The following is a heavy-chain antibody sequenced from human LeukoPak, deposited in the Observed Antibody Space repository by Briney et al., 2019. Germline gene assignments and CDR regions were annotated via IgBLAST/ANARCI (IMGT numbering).Heavy chain of an antibody. CDR3: AKGIWYATVAALDH. J-gene: IGHJ4*02. Sequence: GGSLRLSCAASGFTFSSYGMHWVRQAPGKGLEWVAVIWYDGSNKYYADSVKGRFTIFRDNSKNTLYLQINSLSAEDTAIYYCAKGIWYATVAALDHWGQGTLVTVSS. V-gene: IGHV3-33*06. CDR1: GFTFSSYG. D-gene: IGHD2-15*01. CDR2: IWYDGSNK.